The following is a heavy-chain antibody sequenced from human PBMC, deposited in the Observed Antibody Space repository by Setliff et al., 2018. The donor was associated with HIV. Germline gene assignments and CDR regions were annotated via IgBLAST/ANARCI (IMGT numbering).Heavy chain of an antibody. CDR2: ISASGASI. CDR3: AKGGANGWYGGYFQH. V-gene: IGHV3-23*01. J-gene: IGHJ1*01. Sequence: GGSLRLSCAASGFTFSSYAMSWVRQAPGKGLEWVSGISASGASIYYADSVKGRFTISRDNSKNTLYLQMSSLRAEDTAVYYCAKGGANGWYGGYFQHWGQGTLVTVSS. CDR1: GFTFSSYA. D-gene: IGHD6-19*01.